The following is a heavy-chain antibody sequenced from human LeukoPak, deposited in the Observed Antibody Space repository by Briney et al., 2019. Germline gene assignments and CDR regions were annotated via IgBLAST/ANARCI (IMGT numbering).Heavy chain of an antibody. V-gene: IGHV4-59*12. CDR3: ARDLGAPYYYYYYMDV. CDR2: IYYSGST. CDR1: GGSISSYY. Sequence: SETLSLTCTVSGGSISSYYWSWIRQPPGKGLEWIGYIYYSGSTSYNPSLKSRVTISVDTSKKQFSLKLSSVTAADTAVYYCARDLGAPYYYYYYMDVWGKGTTVTISS. J-gene: IGHJ6*03.